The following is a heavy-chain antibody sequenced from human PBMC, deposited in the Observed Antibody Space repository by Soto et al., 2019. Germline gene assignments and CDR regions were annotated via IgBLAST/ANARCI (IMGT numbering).Heavy chain of an antibody. J-gene: IGHJ6*03. CDR3: AREGSGYENYYYTDV. D-gene: IGHD5-12*01. Sequence: QVQLVQSGAEVKKPGSSVKVSCKASGGTFSSYTISWVRQAPGQGLEWMGRIIPILGIANYAQKFQGRVTITADKSTSTAYMELSSLRSEDTAVYYCAREGSGYENYYYTDVWGKGTTVTVSS. CDR2: IIPILGIA. CDR1: GGTFSSYT. V-gene: IGHV1-69*08.